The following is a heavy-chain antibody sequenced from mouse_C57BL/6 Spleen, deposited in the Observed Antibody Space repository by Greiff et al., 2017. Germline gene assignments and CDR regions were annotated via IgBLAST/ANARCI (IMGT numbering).Heavy chain of an antibody. CDR1: GYTFTSYW. J-gene: IGHJ2*01. CDR2: IYPGSGST. V-gene: IGHV1-55*01. D-gene: IGHD2-5*01. CDR3: ARCGYSNDFDY. Sequence: QVQLKQPGAEFVKPGASVKMSCKASGYTFTSYWITWVKQRPGQGLEWIGDIYPGSGSTYYNEKFKSKATLTVDTSSSTAYMQLSSLTSEDSAVYYCARCGYSNDFDYWGQGTTLTVSS.